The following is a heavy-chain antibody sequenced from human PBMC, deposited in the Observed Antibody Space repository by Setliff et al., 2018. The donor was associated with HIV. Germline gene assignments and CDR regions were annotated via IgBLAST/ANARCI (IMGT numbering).Heavy chain of an antibody. J-gene: IGHJ4*02. V-gene: IGHV4-39*07. CDR2: VYYSGGT. Sequence: PSETLSLTCTVSGGSVSDTSYYWGWIRQPPGKGLEWLANVYYSGGTYYNPSLNSRVTISVDSSKNRVSLKLSSVTAADTAVYYCAVPGTSGTYYRVFDYWGQGVQVTVSS. CDR3: AVPGTSGTYYRVFDY. D-gene: IGHD3-10*01. CDR1: GGSVSDTSYY.